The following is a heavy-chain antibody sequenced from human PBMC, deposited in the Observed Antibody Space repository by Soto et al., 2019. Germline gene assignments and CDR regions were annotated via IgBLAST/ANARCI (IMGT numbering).Heavy chain of an antibody. CDR1: GGSFTGYY. V-gene: IGHV4-34*01. J-gene: IGHJ6*02. D-gene: IGHD3-3*01. CDR2: ITYRGSP. Sequence: QVQLQRGGEGLLKLSETLSLTCAVFGGSFTGYYWTWIGQTPGKGLEWIGEITYRGSPYYNPSLESRITMAVDTSKNQFSLKLSSVTAADTAVYFCVRGQPHRITIFEVVIRSYDYGMDVWGQGTTVTVSS. CDR3: VRGQPHRITIFEVVIRSYDYGMDV.